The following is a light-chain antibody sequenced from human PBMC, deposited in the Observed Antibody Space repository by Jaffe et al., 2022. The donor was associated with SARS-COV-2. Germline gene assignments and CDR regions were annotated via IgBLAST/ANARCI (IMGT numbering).Light chain of an antibody. CDR1: QSASTW. CDR2: KAS. J-gene: IGKJ4*01. CDR3: QQYNMYSLT. Sequence: DIQMTQSPSTLSASVGDRVTITCRASQSASTWLAWYQQKPGKAPKLLISKASSLESGVPSRFSGSGSGTEFTLTISSLQPDDFATYYCQQYNMYSLTFGGGTKVEIK. V-gene: IGKV1-5*03.